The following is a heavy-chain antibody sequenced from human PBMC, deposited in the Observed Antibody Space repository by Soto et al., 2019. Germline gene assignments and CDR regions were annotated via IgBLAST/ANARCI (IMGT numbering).Heavy chain of an antibody. CDR3: ARGEDYGVHNLGY. V-gene: IGHV4-34*01. Sequence: SETRSVTCAVYGGSSSRYYCSSIRHPPGKGLEWIGEINHSGSTNYNPSLKSRVTISVGTSKNQFSLQLSSVTAADTAVYYWARGEDYGVHNLGYWGKGPLVTVSS. CDR2: INHSGST. CDR1: GGSSSRYY. J-gene: IGHJ4*02. D-gene: IGHD4-17*01.